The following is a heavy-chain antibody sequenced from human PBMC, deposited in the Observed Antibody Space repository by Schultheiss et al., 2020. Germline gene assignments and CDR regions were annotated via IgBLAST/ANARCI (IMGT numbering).Heavy chain of an antibody. D-gene: IGHD3/OR15-3a*01. V-gene: IGHV4-30-4*01. CDR1: GGSISSGDYY. J-gene: IGHJ4*02. CDR2: IYYSGST. CDR3: ARLDKTSRGASDY. Sequence: SATLSLTCTVSGGSISSGDYYWSWIRQPPGKGLEWIGYIYYSGSTYYNPSLKSRVTISVDTSKNQFSLKLSSVTAADTAVYYCARLDKTSRGASDYWGQGTLVTVSS.